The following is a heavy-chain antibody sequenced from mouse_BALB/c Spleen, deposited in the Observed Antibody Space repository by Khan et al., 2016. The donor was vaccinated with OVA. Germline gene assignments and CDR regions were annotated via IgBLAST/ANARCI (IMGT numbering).Heavy chain of an antibody. CDR1: GYTFTDYY. Sequence: QVQLQQSGAELARPGASVKLSCKASGYTFTDYYINWVKQRTGQGLEWIGEIYPGSGDTYYNERFKGKATLTADKSSSTAYMQLSSLTSEASAVYFRSRRNYFGYTFAYWGQGTLVTVSA. CDR3: SRRNYFGYTFAY. J-gene: IGHJ3*01. D-gene: IGHD1-2*01. CDR2: IYPGSGDT. V-gene: IGHV1-77*01.